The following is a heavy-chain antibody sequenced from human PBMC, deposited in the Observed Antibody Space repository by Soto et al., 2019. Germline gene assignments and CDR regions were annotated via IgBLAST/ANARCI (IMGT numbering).Heavy chain of an antibody. CDR1: GFTFSSYG. J-gene: IGHJ6*02. Sequence: QVQLVESGGGVVQPGRSLRLSCAASGFTFSSYGMHWVRQAPGKGLEWVAVISYDGSNKYYADSVKGRFTISRDNSKNTLYLQMNSLRAEDTAVYYCAKDRTDASDGMDVWGQGTTVTVSS. CDR2: ISYDGSNK. CDR3: AKDRTDASDGMDV. D-gene: IGHD3-10*01. V-gene: IGHV3-30*18.